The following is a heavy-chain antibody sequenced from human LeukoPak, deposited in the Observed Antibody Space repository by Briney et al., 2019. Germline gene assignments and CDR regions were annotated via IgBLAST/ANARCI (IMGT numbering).Heavy chain of an antibody. J-gene: IGHJ5*02. CDR1: GGSISSSNW. D-gene: IGHD6-13*01. CDR3: ARETAAAGTWFDP. Sequence: PSETLSLTCAVSGGSISSSNWWSWVRQPPGKGLEWIGEIYHSGSTNYNPSLKSRVTISVDTSKNQFSLKLSSVTAADTAVYYCARETAAAGTWFDPWGQGTLVTVSS. CDR2: IYHSGST. V-gene: IGHV4-4*02.